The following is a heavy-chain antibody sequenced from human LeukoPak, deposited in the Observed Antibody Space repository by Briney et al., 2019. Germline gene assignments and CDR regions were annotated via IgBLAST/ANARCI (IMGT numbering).Heavy chain of an antibody. Sequence: KASETLSLTCTVSGGSISSSNSYWGWIRQPPGKGLEWIGSIYYSGSTYYNPSLKSRVTISADASKMQFSLKLSSVTAADTVVYYCARQWDYSDSSGRALNYFGFWGQGTLVTVAS. CDR1: GGSISSSNSY. D-gene: IGHD3-22*01. V-gene: IGHV4-39*01. J-gene: IGHJ4*02. CDR3: ARQWDYSDSSGRALNYFGF. CDR2: IYYSGST.